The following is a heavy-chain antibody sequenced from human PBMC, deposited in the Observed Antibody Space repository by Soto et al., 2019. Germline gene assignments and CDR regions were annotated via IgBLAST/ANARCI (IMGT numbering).Heavy chain of an antibody. J-gene: IGHJ2*01. V-gene: IGHV3-30*19. CDR2: ISHNGSNQ. CDR1: GFTFGNFG. CDR3: ARDSRWYIDL. Sequence: QVQLVESGGGVVQSGGSLRLSCAASGFTFGNFGIHWVRQAPGKGLEWVAFISHNGSNQYYTDSVKGRFTLSRENSRNTVSLQMNILGGEDTAVYHCARDSRWYIDLWGRDTLVTVSS.